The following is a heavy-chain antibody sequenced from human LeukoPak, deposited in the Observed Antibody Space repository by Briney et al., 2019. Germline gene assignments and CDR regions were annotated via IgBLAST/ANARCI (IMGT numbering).Heavy chain of an antibody. Sequence: ASVKVSCKASGGTFSSYAISWVRQAPGQGLEWMGGIIPIFGTANYARKFQGRVTITADESTSTAYMELSSLRSEDTAVYYCARTKTYSNYVPLYNWFDPWGQGTQVTVSS. D-gene: IGHD4-11*01. CDR3: ARTKTYSNYVPLYNWFDP. J-gene: IGHJ5*02. CDR1: GGTFSSYA. CDR2: IIPIFGTA. V-gene: IGHV1-69*13.